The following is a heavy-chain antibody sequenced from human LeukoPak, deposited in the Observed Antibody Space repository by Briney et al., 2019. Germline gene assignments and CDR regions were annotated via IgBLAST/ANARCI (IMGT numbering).Heavy chain of an antibody. CDR1: GGSISSSSYY. V-gene: IGHV4-39*07. CDR3: ARGRARLRGYFDY. D-gene: IGHD4-17*01. CDR2: IYYSGST. J-gene: IGHJ4*02. Sequence: SETLSLTCTVSGGSISSSSYYWGWIRQPPGKGLEWIGSIYYSGSTYYNPSLKSRVTISVDTSKNQFSLKLSSVTAADTAVYYCARGRARLRGYFDYWGQGTLVTVSS.